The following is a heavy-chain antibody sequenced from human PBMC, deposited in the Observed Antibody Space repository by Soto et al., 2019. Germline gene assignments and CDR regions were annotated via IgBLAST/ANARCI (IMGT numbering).Heavy chain of an antibody. J-gene: IGHJ6*02. D-gene: IGHD3-3*01. CDR1: GCTLSSYG. V-gene: IGHV3-33*01. CDR2: IWYEGSNK. Sequence: GGSLRRSSVASGCTLSSYGMHWVRQAPGKGLEWVAVIWYEGSNKYYADSVKGRFTISRDNSKNTLYLQMNSLRAEDTAVYYCARDRESTYYDFWSGYYNGLPYYYYGMDVWAQGTTFIVSS. CDR3: ARDRESTYYDFWSGYYNGLPYYYYGMDV.